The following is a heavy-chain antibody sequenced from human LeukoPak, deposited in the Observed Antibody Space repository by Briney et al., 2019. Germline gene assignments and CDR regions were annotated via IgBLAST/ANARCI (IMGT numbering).Heavy chain of an antibody. CDR1: GDSISSYY. Sequence: ASETLSLICTVSGDSISSYYWICIRQPPGKGLEWIGYIYYSGSTNYNPSLKSRVTISVDTSKNQFSLKLSSVTAADTAVYYCAREKGLLGCGSEACFDPWGQGTLVTVSS. V-gene: IGHV4-59*01. CDR3: AREKGLLGCGSEACFDP. J-gene: IGHJ5*02. D-gene: IGHD1-26*01. CDR2: IYYSGST.